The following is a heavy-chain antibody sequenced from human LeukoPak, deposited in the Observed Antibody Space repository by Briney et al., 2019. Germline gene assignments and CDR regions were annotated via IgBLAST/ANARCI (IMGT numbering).Heavy chain of an antibody. CDR1: GFSFSIYG. Sequence: GGSLRLSCVASGFSFSIYGMHWVRQAPGKGLEWVAVISYDGNIEYFADSVKGRFTISRDNSNNTLYLQMNSLRAEDTAVYYCAKDEGEGYYYYYGMDVWGLGTTVTVSS. D-gene: IGHD3-16*01. V-gene: IGHV3-30*18. J-gene: IGHJ6*02. CDR2: ISYDGNIE. CDR3: AKDEGEGYYYYYGMDV.